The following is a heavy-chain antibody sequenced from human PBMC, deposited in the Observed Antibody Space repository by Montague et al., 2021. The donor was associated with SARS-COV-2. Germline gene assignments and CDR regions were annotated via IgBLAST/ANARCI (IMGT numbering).Heavy chain of an antibody. CDR2: IYYSGST. Sequence: SETLSLTCTVSGGSISSSSYYWGWIRQPPGKGLEWIGSIYYSGSTYYNPSLKSRVTISVDTSKNQFSLKLSSVTAADTAVYYCARHDIATVQWLELIESNNEGFDIWGQGTLVTVSS. CDR1: GGSISSSSYY. V-gene: IGHV4-39*01. D-gene: IGHD6-19*01. J-gene: IGHJ3*02. CDR3: ARHDIATVQWLELIESNNEGFDI.